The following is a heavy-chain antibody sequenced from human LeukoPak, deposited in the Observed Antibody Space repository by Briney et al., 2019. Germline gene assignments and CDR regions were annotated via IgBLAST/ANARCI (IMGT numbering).Heavy chain of an antibody. Sequence: ASVKVSCKVSGYTLTDLCMHWVRQAPGKGLEWMGGFDPEDGETIYAQKFQGRVTMTEDTSTDTAYMELSSLRSEDTAVYYCATLDHYDILTGSTQAVKWGQGTLVTVSS. CDR3: ATLDHYDILTGSTQAVK. V-gene: IGHV1-24*01. D-gene: IGHD3-9*01. CDR2: FDPEDGET. J-gene: IGHJ4*02. CDR1: GYTLTDLC.